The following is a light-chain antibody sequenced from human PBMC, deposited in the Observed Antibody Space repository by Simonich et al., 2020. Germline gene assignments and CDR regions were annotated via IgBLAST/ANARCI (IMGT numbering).Light chain of an antibody. Sequence: DIVMTKSPDSLAVSLGERATINCKSSQRVLYSSNNKNYLAWYQQKQGQPPKLLIYWASTRESGVPDRFSGSGSGTDFTLTISSLQAEDVAVYYCQQYYSTPYTFGQGTKLEIK. J-gene: IGKJ2*01. CDR1: QRVLYSSNNKNY. V-gene: IGKV4-1*01. CDR3: QQYYSTPYT. CDR2: WAS.